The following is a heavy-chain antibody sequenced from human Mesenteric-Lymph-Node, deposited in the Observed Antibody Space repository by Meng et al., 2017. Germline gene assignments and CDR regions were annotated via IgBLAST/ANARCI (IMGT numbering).Heavy chain of an antibody. Sequence: GSLRLSCTVSGGSISSYYWSWIRQPPGKGLEWIGYIYYSGSTNYNPSLKSRVTISVDTSKNQFSLKLSSVTAADTAMYYCARVRRKYSSEFHWFDPWGQGTLVTVSS. V-gene: IGHV4-59*01. CDR2: IYYSGST. D-gene: IGHD6-19*01. J-gene: IGHJ5*02. CDR3: ARVRRKYSSEFHWFDP. CDR1: GGSISSYY.